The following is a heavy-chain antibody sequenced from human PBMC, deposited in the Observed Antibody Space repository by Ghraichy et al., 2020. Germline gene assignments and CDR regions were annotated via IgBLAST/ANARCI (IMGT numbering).Heavy chain of an antibody. CDR2: ITSSSSTI. J-gene: IGHJ4*02. CDR1: GFTFSSYS. D-gene: IGHD6-19*01. V-gene: IGHV3-48*02. Sequence: GGSLRLSCAASGFTFSSYSMNWVRQAPGKGLEWVSYITSSSSTIYYADSVKGRFTISRDNSKNSMYLQMNSLRDEDTAVYYCASPKAYSSGWYALDYWGQGTLVTVSS. CDR3: ASPKAYSSGWYALDY.